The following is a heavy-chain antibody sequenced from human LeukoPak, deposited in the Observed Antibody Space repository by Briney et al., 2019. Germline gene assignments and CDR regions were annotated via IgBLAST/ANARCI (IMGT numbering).Heavy chain of an antibody. CDR1: GFTFSNYA. Sequence: GESLRLSCAASGFTFSNYAMSWVRQAPGKGLEWVSAISGSGGSTYYADSVKGRFTISRDNSKNTLYLQMNSLRAEDTAVYYCAKLMGNVVVTAIGDYRGQGTLVTVSS. CDR2: ISGSGGST. V-gene: IGHV3-23*01. D-gene: IGHD2-21*02. CDR3: AKLMGNVVVTAIGDY. J-gene: IGHJ4*02.